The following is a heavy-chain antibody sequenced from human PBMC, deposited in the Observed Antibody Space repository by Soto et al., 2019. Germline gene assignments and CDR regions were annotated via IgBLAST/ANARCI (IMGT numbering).Heavy chain of an antibody. CDR3: ASYSSSWYGWFDP. CDR1: GGSISSYY. J-gene: IGHJ5*02. CDR2: IYYSGST. D-gene: IGHD6-13*01. Sequence: QVQLQESGPGLVKPSETLSLTCTVSGGSISSYYWSWIRQPPGKGLEWIGYIYYSGSTNYNPSLKSRVTISVDTSKNQFALKLSSVTAADTAVYYCASYSSSWYGWFDPWGQGTLVTVSS. V-gene: IGHV4-59*08.